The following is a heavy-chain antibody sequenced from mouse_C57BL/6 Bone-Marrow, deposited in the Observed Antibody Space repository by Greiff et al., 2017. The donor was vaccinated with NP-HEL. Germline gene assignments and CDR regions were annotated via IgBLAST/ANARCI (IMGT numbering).Heavy chain of an antibody. CDR1: GYTFTGYW. D-gene: IGHD2-12*01. J-gene: IGHJ1*03. CDR3: AIYSSYWYFDV. V-gene: IGHV1-9*01. CDR2: ILPGSGST. Sequence: VVEPGASVKLSCKATGYTFTGYWIEWVKQRPGHGLEWIGEILPGSGSTNYNEKFKGKATFTADTSSNTAYMQLSSLTTEDSAIYYCAIYSSYWYFDVWGTGTTVTVSS.